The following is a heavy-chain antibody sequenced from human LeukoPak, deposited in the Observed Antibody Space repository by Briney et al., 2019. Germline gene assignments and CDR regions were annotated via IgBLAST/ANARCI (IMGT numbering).Heavy chain of an antibody. J-gene: IGHJ4*02. CDR2: INSSSSYI. D-gene: IGHD3-22*01. V-gene: IGHV3-21*01. CDR1: GFTFSSYS. Sequence: GGSLRLSCAASGFTFSSYSMNWVRQAPGKGLEWVSSINSSSSYIYYADSVKGRFTISRDNDKNSLYLQMNSLRAEDTAVYYCARAPIYYYDSSEWDYFDYWGQGTLVTVSS. CDR3: ARAPIYYYDSSEWDYFDY.